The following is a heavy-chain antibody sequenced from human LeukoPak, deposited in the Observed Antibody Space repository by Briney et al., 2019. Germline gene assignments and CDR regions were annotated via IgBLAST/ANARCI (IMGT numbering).Heavy chain of an antibody. J-gene: IGHJ5*02. CDR1: GYTFTGYY. CDR3: ARDHYYDSSGYRVTRWFDP. Sequence: GASVKVSCKASGYTFTGYYMHWVRQAPGQGLEWMGWINPNSGGTNYAQKFQGRVTMTRDTSISTAYMELSRLRSDDTAVYYCARDHYYDSSGYRVTRWFDPWGQGTLVTVSS. CDR2: INPNSGGT. V-gene: IGHV1-2*02. D-gene: IGHD3-22*01.